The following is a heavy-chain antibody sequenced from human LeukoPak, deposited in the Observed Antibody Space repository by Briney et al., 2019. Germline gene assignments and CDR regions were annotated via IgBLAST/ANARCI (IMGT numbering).Heavy chain of an antibody. D-gene: IGHD6-19*01. V-gene: IGHV1-2*02. CDR3: ARDHFAVAGYYFDY. J-gene: IGHJ4*02. Sequence: ASAKVSCKASGYTFTGYYMHWVRQAPGQGLEWMGWINPNSGGTNYAQKFQGRVTMTRDTSISTAYMELSRLRSDDTAVYYCARDHFAVAGYYFDYWGQGTLVTVSS. CDR2: INPNSGGT. CDR1: GYTFTGYY.